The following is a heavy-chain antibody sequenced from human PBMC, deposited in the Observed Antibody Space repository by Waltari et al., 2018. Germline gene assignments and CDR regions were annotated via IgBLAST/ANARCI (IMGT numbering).Heavy chain of an antibody. J-gene: IGHJ3*02. Sequence: QVQLVQSGAEVKKPGASVKVSCKASGYTFSNYDINWVRQATGQGLEVMGWMNPNSGNTGDAQKFQGRVTRTRNTSISTAYMELSSLGSEDTAVYYCASSVVVTNDAFDIWGQGTMVTVSS. CDR1: GYTFSNYD. CDR3: ASSVVVTNDAFDI. V-gene: IGHV1-8*01. D-gene: IGHD2-21*02. CDR2: MNPNSGNT.